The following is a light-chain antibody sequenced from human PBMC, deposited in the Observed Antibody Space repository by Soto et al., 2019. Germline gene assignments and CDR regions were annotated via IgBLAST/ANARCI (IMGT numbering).Light chain of an antibody. CDR3: SSYTTSSPCV. Sequence: QSALTQPASVSGSPGQSINISCTGTSSDVGGYKYVSWYQQYPGKAPKLMMYEVSNRPSGVSNRFSGSKSGNTASLTISGLQAEDEADYYCSSYTTSSPCVFGTGTKVTVL. J-gene: IGLJ1*01. CDR2: EVS. V-gene: IGLV2-14*01. CDR1: SSDVGGYKY.